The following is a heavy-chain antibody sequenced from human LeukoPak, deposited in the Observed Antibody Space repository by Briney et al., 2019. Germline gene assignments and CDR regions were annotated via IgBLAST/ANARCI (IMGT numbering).Heavy chain of an antibody. V-gene: IGHV1-46*01. CDR3: AREDQNRADY. J-gene: IGHJ4*02. CDR1: GYTFTSYY. Sequence: ASVKVSCKASGYTFTSYYMHWVRQAPGQGLEWMGIINPSGGSTSYAQKFQGRVTITADKSTSTAYMELSSLRSEDTAVYYCAREDQNRADYWGQGTLVTVSS. CDR2: INPSGGST.